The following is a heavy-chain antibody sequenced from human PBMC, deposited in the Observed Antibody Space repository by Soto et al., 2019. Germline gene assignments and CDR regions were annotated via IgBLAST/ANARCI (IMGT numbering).Heavy chain of an antibody. CDR3: ASSYCSSTSCSTYFDY. V-gene: IGHV1-18*01. J-gene: IGHJ4*02. D-gene: IGHD2-2*01. CDR2: ISAYNGNT. Sequence: ASVKVSCKASGYTFTSYGISWVRQAPGQGLEWMGWISAYNGNTNYAQKLQGRVTMTTDTSTSTAYMELRSLRSDDTAVYYCASSYCSSTSCSTYFDYWGQGTLVTVSS. CDR1: GYTFTSYG.